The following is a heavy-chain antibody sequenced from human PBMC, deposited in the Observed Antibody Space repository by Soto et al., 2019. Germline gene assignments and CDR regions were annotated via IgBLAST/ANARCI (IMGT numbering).Heavy chain of an antibody. CDR1: GYTFTSYD. CDR2: MNPNSGNT. Sequence: ASVKVSCKASGYTFTSYDINWVRQATGQGLEWMGWMNPNSGNTGYAQKFQGRVTMTRNTSISTAYMELSSLRSEDTAVYYCARRSSSWLDAFDIWGQGTMVTVSS. D-gene: IGHD6-13*01. V-gene: IGHV1-8*01. CDR3: ARRSSSWLDAFDI. J-gene: IGHJ3*02.